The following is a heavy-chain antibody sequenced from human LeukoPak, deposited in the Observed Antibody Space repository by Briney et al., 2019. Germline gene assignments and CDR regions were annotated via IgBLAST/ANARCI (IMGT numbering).Heavy chain of an antibody. CDR1: GGTFSSYA. CDR2: IIPIFGTA. V-gene: IGHV1-69*13. CDR3: ATDYYDSSGYSSLDY. J-gene: IGHJ4*02. D-gene: IGHD3-22*01. Sequence: GASVKVSCKASGGTFSSYAISWVRQAPGQGLEWMGGIIPIFGTANYAQKFQGRVTITADESTSTAYMELSSLRSEDTAVYYCATDYYDSSGYSSLDYWGQGTLVTVSS.